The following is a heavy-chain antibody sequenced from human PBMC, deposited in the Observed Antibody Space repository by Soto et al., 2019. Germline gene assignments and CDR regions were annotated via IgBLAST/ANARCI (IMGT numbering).Heavy chain of an antibody. V-gene: IGHV4-30-2*01. CDR2: IYHSGNT. Sequence: QLQLQESGSGLVKPSQTLSLTSAVSGGSISSGGYSWSWIRQPPGKGLEWIGYIYHSGNTYYNPSLKSRVTISVDRSKNQFSLKLSSVTAADTAVYYCARGGYCSGGSCYEYYFDYWGQGTLVTVSS. J-gene: IGHJ4*02. CDR1: GGSISSGGYS. D-gene: IGHD2-15*01. CDR3: ARGGYCSGGSCYEYYFDY.